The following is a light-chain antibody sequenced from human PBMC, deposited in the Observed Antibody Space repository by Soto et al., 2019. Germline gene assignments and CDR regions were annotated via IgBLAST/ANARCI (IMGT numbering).Light chain of an antibody. CDR3: CSDAGRSTYV. CDR1: GSYNF. V-gene: IGLV2-23*02. J-gene: IGLJ1*01. CDR2: EVS. Sequence: SALTQPASVSGSPGQSITISCTVGSYNFVSWYQQHPGKAPKVLIYEVSKRPSGVSDRFSGSKSGNTASLTISGLQAEEEADYYCCSDAGRSTYVFGTGTKVTVL.